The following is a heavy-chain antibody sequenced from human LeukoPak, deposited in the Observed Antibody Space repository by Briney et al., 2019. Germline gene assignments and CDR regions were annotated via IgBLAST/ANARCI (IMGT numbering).Heavy chain of an antibody. J-gene: IGHJ4*02. Sequence: ASVKVSCKASGGTFSSYAISWVRQAPGQGLEWMGGIIPIFGTANYAQKFQGRVTMTRDTSTSTVYMELSSLRSEDTAVYYCARGPHYSNYYYFDYWGQGTLVTVSS. V-gene: IGHV1-69*05. CDR2: IIPIFGTA. D-gene: IGHD4-11*01. CDR3: ARGPHYSNYYYFDY. CDR1: GGTFSSYA.